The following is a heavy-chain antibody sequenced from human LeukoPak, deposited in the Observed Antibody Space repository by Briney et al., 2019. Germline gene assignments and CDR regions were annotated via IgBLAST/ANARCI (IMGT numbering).Heavy chain of an antibody. CDR2: IRSKAYGGTT. D-gene: IGHD2-8*01. CDR1: GFTLGDYA. V-gene: IGHV3-49*04. CDR3: YRELSRSFDY. Sequence: GGSLRLSCSGSGFTLGDYAMRCVRQAPGEGLEWVGFIRSKAYGGTTEYAASVEGRFSISRDDSKSIAYLQMNSPKTEDTAVYYCYRELSRSFDYWGQGILVTVSS. J-gene: IGHJ4*02.